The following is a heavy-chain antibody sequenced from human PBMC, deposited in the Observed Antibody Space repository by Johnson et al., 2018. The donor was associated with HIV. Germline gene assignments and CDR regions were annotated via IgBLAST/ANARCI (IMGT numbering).Heavy chain of an antibody. J-gene: IGHJ3*02. D-gene: IGHD1-14*01. CDR1: GFTFSPSA. CDR3: ARDQGELRRTHAFDI. Sequence: VQLVESGGDVVQPGRSLRLSCAASGFTFSPSAMHWVRHAPGKGLVWVSRVHRDGRSLCYAASVKGRFTIARDNSKNTLYLQMNSLRHEDTAVYYCARDQGELRRTHAFDIWGQGTMVTVSS. V-gene: IGHV3-30*04. CDR2: VHRDGRSL.